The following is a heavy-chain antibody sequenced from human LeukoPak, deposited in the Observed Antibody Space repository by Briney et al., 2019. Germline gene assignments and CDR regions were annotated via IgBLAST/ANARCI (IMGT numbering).Heavy chain of an antibody. CDR1: GGSFSGYY. D-gene: IGHD3-10*01. J-gene: IGHJ6*04. V-gene: IGHV4-34*01. CDR3: ATSTPTSGSYYKPYYYYYGMDV. Sequence: SETLSLTCAVYGGSFSGYYWSWIRQPPGKGLEWIGEINHSGSTNYNPSPKSRVTISVDTSKNQFSLKLSSVTAADTAVYYCATSTPTSGSYYKPYYYYYGMDVWGKGTTVTVSS. CDR2: INHSGST.